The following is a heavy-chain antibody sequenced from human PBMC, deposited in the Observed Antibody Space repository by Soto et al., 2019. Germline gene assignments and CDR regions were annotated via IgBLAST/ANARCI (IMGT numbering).Heavy chain of an antibody. V-gene: IGHV1-2*04. CDR2: INPNSGGT. J-gene: IGHJ6*02. CDR1: GYTFTGYY. Sequence: QVQLVQSGAEVKKPGASVKVSCKASGYTFTGYYMHCVRQAPGQGLEWMGWINPNSGGTNYAQKFQGWVTMTRDTSISTAYMELSRLRSDDTAVYYCARGTVAAAGLFNLYYGMDVWGQGTTVTVSS. D-gene: IGHD6-13*01. CDR3: ARGTVAAAGLFNLYYGMDV.